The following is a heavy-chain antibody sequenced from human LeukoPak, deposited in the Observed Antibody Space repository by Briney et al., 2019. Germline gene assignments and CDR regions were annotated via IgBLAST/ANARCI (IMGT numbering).Heavy chain of an antibody. D-gene: IGHD2-2*01. CDR2: INHSGTT. V-gene: IGHV4-34*01. CDR3: ARIVVVSAAHYNWFDP. CDR1: GGSFSGYY. Sequence: SETLSLTCAVYGGSFSGYYWSWIRQSPGKGLEWIGEINHSGTTNYNPSLKSRVTISVDTSKNQLSLKLRSVTAADTAVYYCARIVVVSAAHYNWFDPWGQGTLVTVSS. J-gene: IGHJ5*02.